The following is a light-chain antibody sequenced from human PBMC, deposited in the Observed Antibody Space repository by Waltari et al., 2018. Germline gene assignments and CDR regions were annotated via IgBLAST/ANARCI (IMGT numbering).Light chain of an antibody. J-gene: IGKJ4*01. CDR1: QSIGSR. V-gene: IGKV1-39*01. Sequence: DVQMTQSPSSLSASVGDRVNSTCRASQSIGSRLNWYHHRPEKAPKPLMSAASTLQSGVPSRFSGSGSVTDFTLTIKSLQPEDFAAYYCQQSYSVPPTFGGGTNVEIK. CDR2: AAS. CDR3: QQSYSVPPT.